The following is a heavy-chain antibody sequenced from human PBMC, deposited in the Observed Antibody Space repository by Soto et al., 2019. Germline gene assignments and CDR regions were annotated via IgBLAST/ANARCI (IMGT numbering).Heavy chain of an antibody. Sequence: PGGSLRLSCAASGFTFSSYAMSWVRQAPGKGLEWVSAISGSGGSTYYADSVKGRFTISRDNSKNTLYLQMNSLRAEDTAVYYCAKDPSQLELAYGMDVWGQGTTVTVSS. CDR1: GFTFSSYA. J-gene: IGHJ6*02. CDR2: ISGSGGST. CDR3: AKDPSQLELAYGMDV. D-gene: IGHD1-1*01. V-gene: IGHV3-23*01.